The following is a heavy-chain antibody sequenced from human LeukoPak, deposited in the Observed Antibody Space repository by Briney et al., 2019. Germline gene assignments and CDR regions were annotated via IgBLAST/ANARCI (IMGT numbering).Heavy chain of an antibody. CDR2: ISAYNGNT. CDR3: ARDSEQWLGTYYFDY. D-gene: IGHD6-19*01. Sequence: GASVKVSCKASGYTFTSYGISWVRQASGQGLEWMGWISAYNGNTNYAQKLQGRVTMTTDTSTSTAYMELRSLRSDDTAVYYCARDSEQWLGTYYFDYWGQGTLVTVPS. J-gene: IGHJ4*02. CDR1: GYTFTSYG. V-gene: IGHV1-18*01.